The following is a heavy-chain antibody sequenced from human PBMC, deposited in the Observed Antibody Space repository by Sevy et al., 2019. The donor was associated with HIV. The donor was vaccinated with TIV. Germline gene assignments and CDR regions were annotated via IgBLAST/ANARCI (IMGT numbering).Heavy chain of an antibody. CDR3: AKDLYYFGSGNYLH. D-gene: IGHD3-10*01. V-gene: IGHV3-23*01. Sequence: GGSLRLSCAASGFSFSNYAMSWVRQTPGGGLEWVSTIIGSGGSTYYAGSVRGRFTISRDNSRATLNLQMNNLRVDDTAIYYCAKDLYYFGSGNYLHWGQGTLVTVSS. CDR2: IIGSGGST. CDR1: GFSFSNYA. J-gene: IGHJ4*02.